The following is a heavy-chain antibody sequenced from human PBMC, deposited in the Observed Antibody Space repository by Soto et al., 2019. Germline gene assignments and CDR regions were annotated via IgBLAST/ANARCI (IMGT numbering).Heavy chain of an antibody. CDR3: ATSNWFDP. V-gene: IGHV4-39*01. J-gene: IGHJ5*02. CDR2: IYYSGST. Sequence: QLQLQESGPGLVKPSETLSLTCTVSGGSISSRGYYWGWIRQPPGKGLEWIGTIYYSGSTSYNPSLKSRVTISVDTSTNQFSLKLSAVTAADTAVYYCATSNWFDPWGQGTRVTVSS. CDR1: GGSISSRGYY.